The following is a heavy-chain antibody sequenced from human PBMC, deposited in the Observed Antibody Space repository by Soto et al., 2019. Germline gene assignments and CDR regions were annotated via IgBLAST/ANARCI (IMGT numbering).Heavy chain of an antibody. CDR3: AKASGFPSTVTTYGYFDL. Sequence: EVQLLESGGGLVQPGGSLRLSCAASGFTFSSYAMSWVRQAPGKGLEWVSAIRYSGDTTYYTDSVKGRFTISRDNSQNTLYLQMNSLRAEDTAVYYSAKASGFPSTVTTYGYFDLWGRGTLVTVSS. J-gene: IGHJ2*01. V-gene: IGHV3-23*01. CDR1: GFTFSSYA. D-gene: IGHD4-17*01. CDR2: IRYSGDTT.